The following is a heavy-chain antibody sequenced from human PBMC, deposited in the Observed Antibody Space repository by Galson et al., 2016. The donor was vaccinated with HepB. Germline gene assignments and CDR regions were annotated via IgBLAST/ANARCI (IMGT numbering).Heavy chain of an antibody. Sequence: SLRLSCAASGFTFSSYTMNWVRQAPGKGLEWVANINQDGSEKSYMDSVKGRFTISRDNAKNSLYLQMNSLRAEDTAVYYCAKNFGDYVGDTFDMWGQGTMVTVSS. CDR1: GFTFSSYT. CDR2: INQDGSEK. D-gene: IGHD4-17*01. V-gene: IGHV3-7*01. J-gene: IGHJ3*02. CDR3: AKNFGDYVGDTFDM.